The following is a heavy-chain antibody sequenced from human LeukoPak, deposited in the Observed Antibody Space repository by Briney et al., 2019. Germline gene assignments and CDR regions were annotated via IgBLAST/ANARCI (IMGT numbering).Heavy chain of an antibody. V-gene: IGHV3-15*07. CDR3: TTEPLLRGY. CDR2: IKSKTDGETT. Sequence: GGSLRLSCAASGFTFSNAWMNWVRQAPGKGLEWVGRIKSKTDGETTDYAAPVKGRFTISRDDSKNTLYLQMNSLKTEDTAVYYCTTEPLLRGYWGQGTLVTVSS. J-gene: IGHJ4*02. CDR1: GFTFSNAW.